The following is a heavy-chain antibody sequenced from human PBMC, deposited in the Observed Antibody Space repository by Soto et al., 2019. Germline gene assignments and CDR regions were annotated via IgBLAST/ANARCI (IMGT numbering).Heavy chain of an antibody. CDR3: ARGRTLNYYYYGMDV. CDR1: GGSISSYY. CDR2: IYTSGST. V-gene: IGHV4-4*07. Sequence: LETLSLTCTVSGGSISSYYWSWIRQPVGKGLEWIGRIYTSGSTNYNPSLKSRVTMSVDTSKNQFSLKLSSVTAADTAVYYCARGRTLNYYYYGMDVWGQGTTVTVSS. J-gene: IGHJ6*02.